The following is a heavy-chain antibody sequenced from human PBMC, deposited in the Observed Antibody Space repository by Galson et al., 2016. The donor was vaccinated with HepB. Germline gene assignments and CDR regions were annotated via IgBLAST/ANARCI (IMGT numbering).Heavy chain of an antibody. V-gene: IGHV3-21*04. D-gene: IGHD6-19*01. Sequence: SLRLSCAASGFVFSSYAMNWVRQAPGKGLEWVSSISLTGADTYYADSAKGRFTISSDNAKNSLYLQMNSLRAEDTAIYYCVRDSNGWFIHWDFDLWGQGTTVTVSS. CDR1: GFVFSSYA. CDR2: ISLTGADT. CDR3: VRDSNGWFIHWDFDL. J-gene: IGHJ6*02.